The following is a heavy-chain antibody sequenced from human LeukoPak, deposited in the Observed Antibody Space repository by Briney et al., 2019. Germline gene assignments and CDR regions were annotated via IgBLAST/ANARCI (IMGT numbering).Heavy chain of an antibody. V-gene: IGHV1-8*01. J-gene: IGHJ4*02. CDR3: ARGKDRELLSSEWLFDY. Sequence: GASVKVSCKASGYTFTSYDINWVRQATGQGLEWRGWMNPNSGNTGYAQKFQGRVTMTRNTSISTAYMELSSLRSEDTAVYYCARGKDRELLSSEWLFDYWGQGTLVTVSS. CDR1: GYTFTSYD. CDR2: MNPNSGNT. D-gene: IGHD2-2*01.